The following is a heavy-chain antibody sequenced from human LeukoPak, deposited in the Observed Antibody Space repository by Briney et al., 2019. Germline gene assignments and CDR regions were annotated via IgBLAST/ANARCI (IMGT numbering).Heavy chain of an antibody. D-gene: IGHD2-15*01. CDR1: GGSIRNYY. V-gene: IGHV4-59*01. CDR2: IYYTGST. Sequence: SETLSLTCTVSGGSIRNYYWTWIRQPPGKGLEWIGYIYYTGSTNYNPSLKSRVTISVDTSKNRFSLKLSSVTAADTAVYYCARSVEGYCSGGSCYSYYYYMDVWGKGTTVTVSS. CDR3: ARSVEGYCSGGSCYSYYYYMDV. J-gene: IGHJ6*03.